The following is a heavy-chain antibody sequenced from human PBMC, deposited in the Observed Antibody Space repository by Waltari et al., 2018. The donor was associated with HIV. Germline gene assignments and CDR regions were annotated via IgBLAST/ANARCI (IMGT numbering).Heavy chain of an antibody. CDR2: IHYSGRS. D-gene: IGHD3-22*01. CDR1: GGSISVYY. CDR3: ARGHYYDGSGAYYYYGMDV. V-gene: IGHV4-59*01. Sequence: QVQLRESGPGLVKPSETLSLTCPVSGGSISVYYWSWIRQPPGKGLDGIGYIHYSGRSDYRPSLKSRVTISVDTSKNQFSLKLRSVTAADTAVYYCARGHYYDGSGAYYYYGMDVWGQGTTVTVS. J-gene: IGHJ6*02.